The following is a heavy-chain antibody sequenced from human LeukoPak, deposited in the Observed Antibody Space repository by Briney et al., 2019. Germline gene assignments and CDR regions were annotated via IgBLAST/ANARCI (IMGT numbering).Heavy chain of an antibody. CDR2: IHPNSGGT. CDR1: GYTFTAYY. V-gene: IGHV1-2*02. D-gene: IGHD3-10*01. J-gene: IGHJ4*02. CDR3: ARDYYGSGTYYKDY. Sequence: VASVKVSCKASGYTFTAYYPRWVRQAPGQGLEWMGWIHPNSGGTNYAQNFQGRVSMTTDTSISTVYMELSRLRSDDTAVYYCARDYYGSGTYYKDYWGQGPLVTVSS.